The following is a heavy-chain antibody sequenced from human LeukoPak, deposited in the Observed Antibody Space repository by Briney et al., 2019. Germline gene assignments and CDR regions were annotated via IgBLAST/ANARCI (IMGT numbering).Heavy chain of an antibody. CDR1: GFTVSSTY. Sequence: GGSLRLSCAASGFTVSSTYMSWVRQAPGKGLEWVSIIYSAGSTYYADSVKGRFTISRDNSKNTLYLQMNSLRAEDTAVYYCAKDRRATVSLDYWGQGTLVTVSS. CDR2: IYSAGST. V-gene: IGHV3-53*01. D-gene: IGHD4-11*01. J-gene: IGHJ4*02. CDR3: AKDRRATVSLDY.